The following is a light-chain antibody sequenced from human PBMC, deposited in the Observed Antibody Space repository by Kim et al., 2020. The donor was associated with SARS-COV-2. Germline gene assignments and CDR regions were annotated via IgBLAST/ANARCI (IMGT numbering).Light chain of an antibody. CDR1: KLGDKY. CDR3: QTWDSSSVLF. Sequence: SYELTQPPSVSVSPGQTASITCSGDKLGDKYACWYQQKPGQSPVLLIYQDSKRPSGIPERFSGSNSGNTATLTISGTQAMDEADYYCQTWDSSSVLFFGG. V-gene: IGLV3-1*01. J-gene: IGLJ2*01. CDR2: QDS.